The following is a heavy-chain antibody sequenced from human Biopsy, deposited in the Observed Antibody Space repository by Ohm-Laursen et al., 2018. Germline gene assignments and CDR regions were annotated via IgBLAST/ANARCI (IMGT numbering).Heavy chain of an antibody. CDR1: GGSIKSYY. D-gene: IGHD5-12*01. CDR3: ARWEVGYSANDLRFDY. Sequence: GTLSLTCIVSGGSIKSYYWNWIRQSPGKGLEWIGFIYYTGHTNYNPSLKSRATISMDTSKNQFSLKLTSVTAADTAVYYCARWEVGYSANDLRFDYWGQGTLVTVSS. J-gene: IGHJ4*02. V-gene: IGHV4-59*12. CDR2: IYYTGHT.